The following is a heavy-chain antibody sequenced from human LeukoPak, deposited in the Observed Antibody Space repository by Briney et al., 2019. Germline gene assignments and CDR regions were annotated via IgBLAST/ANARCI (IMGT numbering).Heavy chain of an antibody. CDR3: ARDSLTEIAYGMDV. Sequence: SETLSLTCTVSAGSISNYYWSWIRQPPGKGLEWIGYISYSGSTNYNPSLKSRVTISVDTSKNQFSLKLSSVTAADTAVYYCARDSLTEIAYGMDVWGQGTTVTVSS. J-gene: IGHJ6*02. CDR2: ISYSGST. CDR1: AGSISNYY. D-gene: IGHD5-24*01. V-gene: IGHV4-59*12.